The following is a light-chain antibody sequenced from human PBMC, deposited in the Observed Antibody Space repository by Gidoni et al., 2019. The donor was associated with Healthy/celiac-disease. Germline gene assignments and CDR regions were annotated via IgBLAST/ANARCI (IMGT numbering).Light chain of an antibody. CDR1: QSVSSSY. J-gene: IGKJ2*02. V-gene: IGKV3-20*01. CDR2: GAS. Sequence: DIVLTQSPGTLSLSPGARATHSCRASQSVSSSYLAWYPQKPGQAPRLLIYGASSRATGIPDRLRGSGSGTDFTLTISRLEPEDFAVYYCQQYGSSPRTFGQGTKLEIK. CDR3: QQYGSSPRT.